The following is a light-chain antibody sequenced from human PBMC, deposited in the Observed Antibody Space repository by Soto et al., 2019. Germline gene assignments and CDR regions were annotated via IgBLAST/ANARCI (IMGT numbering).Light chain of an antibody. V-gene: IGLV1-51*01. CDR1: SSNIGASY. J-gene: IGLJ3*02. Sequence: QSVLMQPPSMSAAPGQKITISCSGSSSNIGASYVFWYQRFPGTAPKLLIYDTDKRPSGIPDRFSGSKSGTSATLGITRLQTGDEADYYCGAWDSSLRVVLFGGGTKLTVL. CDR2: DTD. CDR3: GAWDSSLRVVL.